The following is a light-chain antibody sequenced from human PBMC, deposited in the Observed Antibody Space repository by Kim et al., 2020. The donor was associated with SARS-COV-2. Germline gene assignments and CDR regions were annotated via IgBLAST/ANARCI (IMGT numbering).Light chain of an antibody. CDR2: GKS. CDR1: RIRIYY. V-gene: IGLV3-19*01. J-gene: IGLJ2*01. Sequence: LGKKVRITCQGDRIRIYYASWYQQKPGQATVLVIYGKSNRPAGFTDRFSGSSSGKTASLTITGAQAEDEAYYYCDSRDSSGNHLVVFGGGTQLTVL. CDR3: DSRDSSGNHLVV.